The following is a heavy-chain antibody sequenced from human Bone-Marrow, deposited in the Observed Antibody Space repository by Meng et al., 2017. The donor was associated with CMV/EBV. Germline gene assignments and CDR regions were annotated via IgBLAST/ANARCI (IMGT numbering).Heavy chain of an antibody. Sequence: ASVKVSYKASGFTFISYGINWVRQAPGQGLEWLGWISAYNGKTSYAQKLQGRVTITTDESTSTAYMELSSLRSEDTAVYYCARTPGPGYDFWSGPDYWGQGTLVTVSS. CDR3: ARTPGPGYDFWSGPDY. CDR1: GFTFISYG. J-gene: IGHJ4*02. D-gene: IGHD3-3*01. V-gene: IGHV1-18*01. CDR2: ISAYNGKT.